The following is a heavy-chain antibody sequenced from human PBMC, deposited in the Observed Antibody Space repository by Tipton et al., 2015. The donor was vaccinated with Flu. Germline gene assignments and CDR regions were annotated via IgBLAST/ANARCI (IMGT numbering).Heavy chain of an antibody. D-gene: IGHD3-3*01. J-gene: IGHJ6*02. CDR1: GYAFTDYY. V-gene: IGHV1-2*02. CDR2: INPDSGGT. Sequence: QVQLVQSGAEVKKPGASVKVSCKASGYAFTDYYIYWVRQAPGQGLEWMGWINPDSGGTNYAQRFQDRVTMTRDTSITTVYMELSWLRSDDTAVYYWAGDRLERLLGGVYDGLDGWGQGTTVTVSS. CDR3: AGDRLERLLGGVYDGLDG.